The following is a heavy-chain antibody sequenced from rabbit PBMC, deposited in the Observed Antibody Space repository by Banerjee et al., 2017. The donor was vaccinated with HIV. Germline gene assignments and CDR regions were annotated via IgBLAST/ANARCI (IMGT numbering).Heavy chain of an antibody. V-gene: IGHV1S7*01. D-gene: IGHD2-1*01. J-gene: IGHJ4*01. Sequence: QLVESGGGLVTLGGSLKLSCKASGIDFSSYGISWVRQAPGKGLEWIGYIDPVFGSTYYASWVNGRFTISSHNAQNTLYLQLNSLTAADTATYFCARGGDDYGDYVSRLWGQGTLVTVS. CDR2: IDPVFGST. CDR3: ARGGDDYGDYVSRL. CDR1: GIDFSSYG.